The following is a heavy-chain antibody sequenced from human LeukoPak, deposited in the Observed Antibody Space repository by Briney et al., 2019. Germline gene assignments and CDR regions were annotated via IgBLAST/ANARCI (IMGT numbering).Heavy chain of an antibody. Sequence: ASVKVSCKASGYTFPAYYMHWVRPAPGQGLEWMGCINPNSGDTDYAQKFQGRVTMTRDTSISTAYMELTRLRSDDTAVYYCARGLLSTFYYVSGTYYNLPDFDYWGQGTLITVSS. CDR3: ARGLLSTFYYVSGTYYNLPDFDY. CDR1: GYTFPAYY. CDR2: INPNSGDT. V-gene: IGHV1-2*02. J-gene: IGHJ4*02. D-gene: IGHD3-10*01.